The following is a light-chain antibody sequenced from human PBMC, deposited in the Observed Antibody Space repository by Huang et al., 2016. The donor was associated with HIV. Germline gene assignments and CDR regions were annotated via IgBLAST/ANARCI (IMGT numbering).Light chain of an antibody. CDR2: AAS. J-gene: IGKJ1*01. CDR1: QSISADY. CDR3: QQYAGSPWT. V-gene: IGKV3-20*01. Sequence: EIVLTQSPGTLSLSPGERATLSCRASQSISADYVAWYQKKPGQAPRLLIYAASRTATGIPDRFSGSGSGTDFTRTIYRLEPEDFAVYFCQQYAGSPWTFGQGTKVEIK.